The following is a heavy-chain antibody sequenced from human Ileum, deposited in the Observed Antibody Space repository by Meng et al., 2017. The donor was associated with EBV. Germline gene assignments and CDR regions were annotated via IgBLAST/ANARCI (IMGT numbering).Heavy chain of an antibody. J-gene: IGHJ4*02. D-gene: IGHD3-10*01. CDR1: GYNFTSYG. CDR2: FSVYNGNT. V-gene: IGHV1-18*01. CDR3: ARGQNYYGSGSLIDY. Sequence: QGQVVPYGAGGKEPGASVKVSCKASGYNFTSYGISWVRQAPGQGLEWMGWFSVYNGNTIYAQKLQDRVTMTTDTSTSTAYMELRSLRSDDTAVYYCARGQNYYGSGSLIDYWGQGTLVTVSS.